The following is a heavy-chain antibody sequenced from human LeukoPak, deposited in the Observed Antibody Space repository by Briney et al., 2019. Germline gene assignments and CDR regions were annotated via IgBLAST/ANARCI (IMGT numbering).Heavy chain of an antibody. CDR1: GGSISSTNYY. Sequence: SETLSLTCTVSGGSISSTNYYWGCVRQPPGKGLEWIGSLYYSGTTYYNPSLTSRVTISVDTSKSQFSLKLSSVTAADTAVYYCAKHSDCSGGRCYFEYWGQGTLVTVST. J-gene: IGHJ4*02. D-gene: IGHD2-15*01. CDR2: LYYSGTT. CDR3: AKHSDCSGGRCYFEY. V-gene: IGHV4-39*01.